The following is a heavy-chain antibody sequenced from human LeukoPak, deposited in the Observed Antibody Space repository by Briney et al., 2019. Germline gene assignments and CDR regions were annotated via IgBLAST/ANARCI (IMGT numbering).Heavy chain of an antibody. CDR1: GGSISINTYY. CDR2: VHYSGST. V-gene: IGHV4-39*07. CDR3: SKAEEYYYYGMDV. J-gene: IGHJ6*02. Sequence: PSETLSLACTVSGGSISINTYYWGWIRQPPGKGLEWIGSVHYSGSTYYKPSLKSRVTISVDKSKNQFSLKLSSVTAADTAVYYCSKAEEYYYYGMDVWGQGTTVTVSS.